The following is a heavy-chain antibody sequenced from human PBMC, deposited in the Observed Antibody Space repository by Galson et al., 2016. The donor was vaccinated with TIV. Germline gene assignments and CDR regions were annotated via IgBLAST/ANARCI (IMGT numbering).Heavy chain of an antibody. J-gene: IGHJ6*02. CDR1: GFTFITYS. V-gene: IGHV3-48*01. D-gene: IGHD2-21*01. CDR3: ARLPGFCDRGVCFGDYFYGMEV. Sequence: LRLSCAASGFTFITYSMNWVRQAPGKGLEWVSYISGRSSSIYYADSVKGRFTISRENAKNSLYLQMNSLEASDTAMYFCARLPGFCDRGVCFGDYFYGMEVWGQGTTVTVSS. CDR2: ISGRSSSI.